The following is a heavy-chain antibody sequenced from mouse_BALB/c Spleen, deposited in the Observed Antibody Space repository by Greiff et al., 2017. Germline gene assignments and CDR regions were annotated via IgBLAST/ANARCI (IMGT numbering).Heavy chain of an antibody. J-gene: IGHJ1*01. Sequence: EVKLVESGPELVKPGASVKMSCKASGYTFTSYVMHWVKQKPGQGLEWIGYINPYNDGTKYNEKFKGKATLTSDKSSSTAYMELSSLTSEDSAVYYCARKLGDWYFDVWGAGTTVTVSS. D-gene: IGHD4-1*01. CDR1: GYTFTSYV. CDR3: ARKLGDWYFDV. CDR2: INPYNDGT. V-gene: IGHV1-14*01.